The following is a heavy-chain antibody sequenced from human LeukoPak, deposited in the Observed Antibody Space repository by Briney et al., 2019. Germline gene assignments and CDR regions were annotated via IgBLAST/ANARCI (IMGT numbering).Heavy chain of an antibody. CDR3: ARGYDILTGYNY. V-gene: IGHV4-34*01. D-gene: IGHD3-9*01. CDR2: INHSGST. Sequence: SETLSLTCAVYGGSFSGYYWSWIRQPPGKGLEWIGAINHSGSTNYNPSLKSRVTISVDTSKNQFSLKLSSVTAADTAVYYCARGYDILTGYNYWGQGTLVTVSS. CDR1: GGSFSGYY. J-gene: IGHJ4*02.